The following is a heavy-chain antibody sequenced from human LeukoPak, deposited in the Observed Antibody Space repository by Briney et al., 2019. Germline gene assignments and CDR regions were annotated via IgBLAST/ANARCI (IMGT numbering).Heavy chain of an antibody. D-gene: IGHD6-19*01. CDR2: IPYDGSNK. CDR3: AKDREQWPVRNHYFDY. CDR1: GFTFSSYA. V-gene: IGHV3-30-3*01. Sequence: GGSLRLSCVASGFTFSSYAMHWVRQAPGKGLEWVAVIPYDGSNKYYADSMKGRFTISRDNSKNTLYLQMNSLRAEDTAVYYCAKDREQWPVRNHYFDYWGQGTLVTVSS. J-gene: IGHJ4*02.